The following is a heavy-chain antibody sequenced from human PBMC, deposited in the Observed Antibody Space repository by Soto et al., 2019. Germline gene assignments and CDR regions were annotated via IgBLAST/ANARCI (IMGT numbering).Heavy chain of an antibody. CDR2: IWYDGSNK. CDR1: GFTFSSYG. D-gene: IGHD6-13*01. V-gene: IGHV3-33*01. Sequence: PGGSLRLSCAASGFTFSSYGMHWVRQAPGKGLEWVAVIWYDGSNKHYADSVKGRFTISRDNSKNTLYLQMNSLRAEDTAVYYCARVYSSPRTGFDYWGQGTLVTVSS. CDR3: ARVYSSPRTGFDY. J-gene: IGHJ4*02.